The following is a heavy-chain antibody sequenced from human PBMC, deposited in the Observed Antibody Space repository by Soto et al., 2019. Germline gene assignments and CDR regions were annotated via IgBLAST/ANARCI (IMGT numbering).Heavy chain of an antibody. CDR1: GFTFSSSA. CDR2: ISGSGEST. V-gene: IGHV3-23*01. Sequence: PGESLKISCAASGFTFSSSAVTWVRQAPGKGLEWVSAISGSGESTYYADSEKGRFTISRDNSKNTLYLQMNSLRVDDTAKYYNPSDQFFAGPRAGHYWGRETLVTFS. CDR3: PSDQFFAGPRAGHY. J-gene: IGHJ4*02. D-gene: IGHD6-19*01.